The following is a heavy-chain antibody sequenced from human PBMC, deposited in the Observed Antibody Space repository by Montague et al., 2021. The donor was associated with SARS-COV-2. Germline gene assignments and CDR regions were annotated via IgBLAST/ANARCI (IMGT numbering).Heavy chain of an antibody. CDR2: ISSSGSTI. D-gene: IGHD3-22*01. V-gene: IGHV3-11*01. Sequence: SLRLSCSASGFTFSDYYMSWIRQAPGKGLEWVSYISSSGSTIYYADPVKGRFTISWDNAKNSLYLQMNSLRAEDTAVYYCARDTRYYYDSSGYPDYWGQGTLVTVSS. CDR3: ARDTRYYYDSSGYPDY. J-gene: IGHJ4*02. CDR1: GFTFSDYY.